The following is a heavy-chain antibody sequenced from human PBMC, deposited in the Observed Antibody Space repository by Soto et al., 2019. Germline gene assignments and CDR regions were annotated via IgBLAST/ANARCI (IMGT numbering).Heavy chain of an antibody. J-gene: IGHJ5*02. Sequence: EVQLVESGGGLVQPGGSLRLSCAASGFTFSSYWMSWVRQAPGQGPEWVANIKQDGSEKYYVDSVKGRFTISRDNAKNSLYLQMNSLRAEDTAVYYWARGPFCTNGVCYRGVGWFDPWGQGTLVTVSS. CDR2: IKQDGSEK. CDR1: GFTFSSYW. CDR3: ARGPFCTNGVCYRGVGWFDP. D-gene: IGHD2-8*01. V-gene: IGHV3-7*01.